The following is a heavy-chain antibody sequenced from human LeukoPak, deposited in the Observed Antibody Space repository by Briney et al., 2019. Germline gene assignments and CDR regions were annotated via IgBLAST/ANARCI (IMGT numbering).Heavy chain of an antibody. D-gene: IGHD6-13*01. Sequence: SVKVSCKASGGTFSSYAISWVRQAPGQGLEWMGRIIPILGIANYAQKFQGRVTITADKSTSTAYMELSSLRSEDTAVYYCARGAAAGIGNWFDPWGQGTLVTVSS. V-gene: IGHV1-69*04. J-gene: IGHJ5*02. CDR2: IIPILGIA. CDR1: GGTFSSYA. CDR3: ARGAAAGIGNWFDP.